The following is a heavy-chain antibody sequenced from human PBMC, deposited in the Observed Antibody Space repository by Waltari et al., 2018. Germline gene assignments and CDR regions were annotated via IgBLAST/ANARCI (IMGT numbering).Heavy chain of an antibody. CDR1: GYTPTELS. CDR3: ASGVGATTLS. CDR2: FDPEDGET. J-gene: IGHJ5*02. Sequence: QVQLVQSGAEVKKPGASVKVSCKVSGYTPTELSMHWGRQAPGKGLEWMGGFDPEDGETIYAQMFQGRVTMTADTSTDTAYIELSSLRSEDTAVYYCASGVGATTLSWGQGTLVTVSS. V-gene: IGHV1-24*01. D-gene: IGHD1-26*01.